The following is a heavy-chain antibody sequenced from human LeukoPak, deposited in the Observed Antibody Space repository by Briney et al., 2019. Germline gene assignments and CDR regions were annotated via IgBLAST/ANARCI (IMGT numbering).Heavy chain of an antibody. CDR3: ARVSRIVGATEWFDP. Sequence: PSETLSLTCTVSGGSISSYYWSWIRQPPGKGLEWLGYIYYSGSTNYNPSLKSRVTMSVDTSKNQFSLKLSSVTAADTAVYYCARVSRIVGATEWFDPWGQGTLVTVSS. V-gene: IGHV4-59*08. D-gene: IGHD1-26*01. J-gene: IGHJ5*02. CDR1: GGSISSYY. CDR2: IYYSGST.